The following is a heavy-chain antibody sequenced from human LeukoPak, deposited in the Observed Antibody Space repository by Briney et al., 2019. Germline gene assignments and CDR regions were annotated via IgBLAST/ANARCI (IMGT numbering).Heavy chain of an antibody. CDR2: ISGGGNST. J-gene: IGHJ6*04. D-gene: IGHD3-10*02. Sequence: PGGSLRLSCAASGFTFSNYAMSWVRQAPGKGLEWVSAISGGGNSTYYADSVKGRFTISRDNSKNTLYLQINSLRAEDTAVYYCAELGITMIGGVWGKGTTVTISS. CDR3: AELGITMIGGV. CDR1: GFTFSNYA. V-gene: IGHV3-23*01.